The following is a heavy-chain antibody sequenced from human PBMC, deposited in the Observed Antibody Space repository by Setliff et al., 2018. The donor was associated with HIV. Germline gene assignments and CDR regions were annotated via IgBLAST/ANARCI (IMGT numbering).Heavy chain of an antibody. CDR1: GASISNSNSY. J-gene: IGHJ5*02. CDR3: AREAPSEPTRYYNFWSGYPDWFDP. CDR2: IYHSGST. V-gene: IGHV4-39*02. Sequence: SETLSLTCAVYGASISNSNSYWGWIRQPPGKGLEWIGSIYHSGSTYYNPSLKSRVTMSVDTSKNHFSLKLSSVTAADTAVYYCAREAPSEPTRYYNFWSGYPDWFDPWGPGTLVTVSS. D-gene: IGHD3-3*01.